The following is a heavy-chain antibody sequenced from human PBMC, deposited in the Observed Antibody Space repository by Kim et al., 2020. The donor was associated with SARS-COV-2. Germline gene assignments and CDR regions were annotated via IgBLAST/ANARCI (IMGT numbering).Heavy chain of an antibody. CDR3: ARDQGGGLTNYGSGSYWLFDP. CDR2: IYHSGST. Sequence: SETLSLTCAVSGGSISSSNWWSWVRQPPGKGLEWIGEIYHSGSTNYNPSLKSRVTISVDKSKNQFSLKLSSVTAADTAVYYCARDQGGGLTNYGSGSYWLFDPWGQGTLVTVSS. CDR1: GGSISSSNW. D-gene: IGHD3-10*01. J-gene: IGHJ5*02. V-gene: IGHV4-4*02.